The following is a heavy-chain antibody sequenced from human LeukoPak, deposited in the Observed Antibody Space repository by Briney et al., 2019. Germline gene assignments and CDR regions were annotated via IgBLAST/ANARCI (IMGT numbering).Heavy chain of an antibody. CDR2: IYPGDSDT. D-gene: IGHD2-15*01. CDR1: GYSFTSYW. V-gene: IGHV5-51*01. J-gene: IGHJ4*02. Sequence: HGESLKISCQASGYSFTSYWIGWVRQMPGKGLEWMGIIYPGDSDTRYSPPFQGQVTISADKSINTAYLQWNSLKVADAAMYYCARFMGDCSGGSCSSDYWGQGTLVTVSS. CDR3: ARFMGDCSGGSCSSDY.